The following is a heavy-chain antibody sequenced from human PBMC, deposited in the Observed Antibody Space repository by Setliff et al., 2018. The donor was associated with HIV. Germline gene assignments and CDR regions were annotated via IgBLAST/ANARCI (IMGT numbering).Heavy chain of an antibody. CDR3: ARDRGTGWYGYFQH. V-gene: IGHV4-34*01. Sequence: PSETLSLTCAVYGGSFSGYYWSWIRQPPGKGLEWIREINHSGSTNYNMSLWSRVTISLDASRNQFSLELISVTAADTATYYCARDRGTGWYGYFQHWGQGSQVTVSS. J-gene: IGHJ1*01. CDR2: INHSGST. D-gene: IGHD6-19*01. CDR1: GGSFSGYY.